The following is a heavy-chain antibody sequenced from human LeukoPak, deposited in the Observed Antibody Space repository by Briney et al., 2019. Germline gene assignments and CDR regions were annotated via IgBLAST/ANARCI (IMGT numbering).Heavy chain of an antibody. D-gene: IGHD1-26*01. J-gene: IGHJ6*03. CDR2: IRSKANSYAT. V-gene: IGHV3-73*01. CDR1: GFTFSGSA. CDR3: TRARGSYQDMDV. Sequence: GGSLRLSCAASGFTFSGSAMHWVRQASGKGLEWVGRIRSKANSYATAYAASVKGRFTISRDDSKNTAYLQMNSLKTEDTAVYYCTRARGSYQDMDVWGKGTTVTISS.